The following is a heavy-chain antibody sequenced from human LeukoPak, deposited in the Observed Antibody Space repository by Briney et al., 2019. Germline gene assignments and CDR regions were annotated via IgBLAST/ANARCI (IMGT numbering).Heavy chain of an antibody. CDR1: GFTFSTYG. D-gene: IGHD3-22*01. V-gene: IGHV3-33*01. Sequence: GGSLRLSCEASGFTFSTYGMHWVRQAPGKGLEWVAFIWYDGSNKDYADSVKGRFTISRDNSKNTLYLQMNSLGAEDTAVYYCARHYKYDSSGLGGFDYWGQGTLVTVSS. CDR3: ARHYKYDSSGLGGFDY. J-gene: IGHJ4*02. CDR2: IWYDGSNK.